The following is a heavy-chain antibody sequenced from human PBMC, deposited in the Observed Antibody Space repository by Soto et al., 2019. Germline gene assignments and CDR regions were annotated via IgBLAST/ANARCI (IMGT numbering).Heavy chain of an antibody. V-gene: IGHV4-30-2*01. CDR1: GGSISSGGYS. J-gene: IGHJ4*02. Sequence: SETLSLTCAVSGGSISSGGYSWSWIRQPPGKGLEWIGYMYHSGSTYYNPSLKSRVTISIDRSKNQFSLKLSSVTAADTAMYYCARVPDYWGQGILVTGFS. CDR2: MYHSGST. CDR3: ARVPDY. D-gene: IGHD2-2*01.